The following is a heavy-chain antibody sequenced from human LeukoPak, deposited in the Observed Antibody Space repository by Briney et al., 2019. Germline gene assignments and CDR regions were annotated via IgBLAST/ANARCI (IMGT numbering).Heavy chain of an antibody. CDR3: ERAWLRRKYYYYMDV. CDR1: GYTFINYG. V-gene: IGHV1-18*04. D-gene: IGHD5-12*01. J-gene: IGHJ6*03. CDR2: ISGFNGHT. Sequence: ASVTVSFKASGYTFINYGMSWVRQAPGHGLEGMGWISGFNGHTKYSQKSQGRVTMTTDTSTSTAYMEVRSLRSDDTAVYYCERAWLRRKYYYYMDVWGKGTTVTVSS.